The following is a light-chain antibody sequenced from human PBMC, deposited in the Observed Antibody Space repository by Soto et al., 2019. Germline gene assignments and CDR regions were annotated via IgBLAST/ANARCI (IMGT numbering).Light chain of an antibody. CDR1: RGIGRS. Sequence: DIQLTQSPSSLSASVGDRVTITCRASRGIGRSLAWYQQKPGKVPRLLIHSASAVQSGVPSRFSGSGSVTDFTLTISGLQPEDVATYYCQRFNRWPLAFGGGTKVEI. CDR3: QRFNRWPLA. V-gene: IGKV1-27*01. J-gene: IGKJ4*01. CDR2: SAS.